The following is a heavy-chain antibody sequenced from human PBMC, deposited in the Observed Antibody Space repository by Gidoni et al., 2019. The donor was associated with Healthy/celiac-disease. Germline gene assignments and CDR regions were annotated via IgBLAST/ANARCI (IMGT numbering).Heavy chain of an antibody. CDR1: GFTFSSYA. J-gene: IGHJ4*02. D-gene: IGHD4-17*01. Sequence: EVQLLESGGGLVQPGGSLRLSCAASGFTFSSYAMSWVRQAPGKGLEWVSAISGSGGSTYYADSVKGRFTISRDNAKNTLYLKMNSLRAEETAVYYCAKTIDDPESVTTLSQVYFDYWGQGTLVTVSS. CDR3: AKTIDDPESVTTLSQVYFDY. CDR2: ISGSGGST. V-gene: IGHV3-23*01.